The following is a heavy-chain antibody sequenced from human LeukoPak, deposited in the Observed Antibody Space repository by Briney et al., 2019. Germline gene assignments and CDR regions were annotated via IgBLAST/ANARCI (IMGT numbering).Heavy chain of an antibody. J-gene: IGHJ4*02. CDR2: IRNKDHGGTT. D-gene: IGHD3-22*01. CDR3: TCRPVVSTRGSVYPPGFHY. Sequence: PGGSLRLSCTTSGFTFGDYGLNWFRLAPGKGLEWVGFIRNKDHGGTTDYAASVKGRFTVSRDDSRSIGYLQMNSLKTDDTAIYYCTCRPVVSTRGSVYPPGFHYGGQGPLVTVSS. V-gene: IGHV3-49*03. CDR1: GFTFGDYG.